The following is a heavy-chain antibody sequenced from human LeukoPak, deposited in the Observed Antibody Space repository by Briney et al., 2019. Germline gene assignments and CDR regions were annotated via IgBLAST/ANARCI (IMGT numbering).Heavy chain of an antibody. CDR3: ARDRTYHCSGGSCPLYYMDV. J-gene: IGHJ6*03. CDR2: ISAYNGNT. D-gene: IGHD2-15*01. CDR1: GYTFTSYG. V-gene: IGHV1-18*01. Sequence: ASVKVSCKASGYTFTSYGISWVRQAPGQGLEWMGWISAYNGNTNYAQKLQGRVTMTTDTSTSTAYMELRSLRSDDTAVYYCARDRTYHCSGGSCPLYYMDVWGKGTTVTVSS.